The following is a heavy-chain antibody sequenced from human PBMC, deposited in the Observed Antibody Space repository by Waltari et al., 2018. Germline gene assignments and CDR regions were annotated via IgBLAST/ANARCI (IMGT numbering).Heavy chain of an antibody. Sequence: EVQLVESGGGLVQPGGSLRLSCAASGFTFSSYWPRWVRQAPGKGLVLVSDIKTDGSATNYADSVKGRFTISRDNAKNTLFLQMNSLTAEDTAVYYCARGGYYAMDVWGQGTTVTVSS. CDR3: ARGGYYAMDV. V-gene: IGHV3-74*01. CDR1: GFTFSSYW. D-gene: IGHD3-16*01. J-gene: IGHJ6*02. CDR2: IKTDGSAT.